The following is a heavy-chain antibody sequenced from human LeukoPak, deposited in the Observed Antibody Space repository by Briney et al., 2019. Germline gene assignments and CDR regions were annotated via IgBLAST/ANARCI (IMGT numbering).Heavy chain of an antibody. J-gene: IGHJ4*02. Sequence: SETLSLTCTVSGASISDYHWSWIRQPAGGGLEWIGRLYTSGDSNYSPSLKGRVTMSADTSKNQFSLRLTSLTAADTAVYYCAKEVGASYYFDYWGQGTLVSVSS. V-gene: IGHV4-4*07. CDR1: GASISDYH. D-gene: IGHD1-26*01. CDR2: LYTSGDS. CDR3: AKEVGASYYFDY.